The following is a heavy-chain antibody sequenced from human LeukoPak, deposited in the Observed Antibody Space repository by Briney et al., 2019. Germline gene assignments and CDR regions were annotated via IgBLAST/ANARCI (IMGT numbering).Heavy chain of an antibody. Sequence: GGSLRLSCAASGFTVSSNYMSWVRQAPGKGLEWVSVIYSGDSTYYADSVKGRFTISRDNSKNTLYLQMNSLRAEDTAVYYCARDRSGDDAFDIWGQGTMVTVSS. CDR1: GFTVSSNY. V-gene: IGHV3-53*01. J-gene: IGHJ3*02. D-gene: IGHD3-3*01. CDR2: IYSGDST. CDR3: ARDRSGDDAFDI.